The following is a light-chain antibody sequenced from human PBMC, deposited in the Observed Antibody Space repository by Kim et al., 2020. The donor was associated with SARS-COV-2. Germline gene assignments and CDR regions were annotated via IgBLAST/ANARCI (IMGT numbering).Light chain of an antibody. CDR1: SLRIYS. CDR3: SSRDSSGKQWV. Sequence: ALGQTVRITCQGDSLRIYSASGFQQKPGQAPILVIYGKTSRPSGIPHRFSGSSSGNTASLTITGAQAEDEADYYCSSRDSSGKQWVFGGATKLTVL. V-gene: IGLV3-19*01. J-gene: IGLJ3*02. CDR2: GKT.